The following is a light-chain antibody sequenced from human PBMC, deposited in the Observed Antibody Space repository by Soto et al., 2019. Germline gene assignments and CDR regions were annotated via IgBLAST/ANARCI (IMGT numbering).Light chain of an antibody. CDR1: SSNIGAGYD. CDR3: QSYDSSLSDWV. Sequence: QSVLTQPPSVSGAPGQRVTISSTGSSSNIGAGYDVHWYQQLPGTAPKLLIYVNSNRPSGVPDRFSGSKSGTSASLAITGLQAEDEADYYCQSYDSSLSDWVFGGGTKLTVL. V-gene: IGLV1-40*01. J-gene: IGLJ3*02. CDR2: VNS.